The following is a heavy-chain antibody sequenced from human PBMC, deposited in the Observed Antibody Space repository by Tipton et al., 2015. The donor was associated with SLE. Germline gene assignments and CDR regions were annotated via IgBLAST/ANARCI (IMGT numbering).Heavy chain of an antibody. Sequence: SLRLSWAASGFTLSDFEVHWVRQAPGKGLEWIAFISDSGSTTFLADSVEGRFTLSGDNAKNSLYLQMNSLRAEDTAVYYCASWVGNQNYWGQGTLVTVSS. CDR1: GFTLSDFE. J-gene: IGHJ4*02. CDR3: ASWVGNQNY. CDR2: ISDSGSTT. D-gene: IGHD7-27*01. V-gene: IGHV3-48*03.